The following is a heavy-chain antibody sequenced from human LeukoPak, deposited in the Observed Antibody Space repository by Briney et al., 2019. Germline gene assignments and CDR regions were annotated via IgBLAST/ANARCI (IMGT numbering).Heavy chain of an antibody. V-gene: IGHV3-30-3*01. CDR1: GFTFSSYA. Sequence: GGSLRLSCAASGFTFSSYAMHWVRQAPGKGLEWVAVISYDGSNKYYADSVKGRFTISRDNSKNTLYLQMNSLRAEDTAVYYCARESKAGCYLYFDYWGQGTLVTVSS. J-gene: IGHJ4*02. CDR2: ISYDGSNK. CDR3: ARESKAGCYLYFDY. D-gene: IGHD3-22*01.